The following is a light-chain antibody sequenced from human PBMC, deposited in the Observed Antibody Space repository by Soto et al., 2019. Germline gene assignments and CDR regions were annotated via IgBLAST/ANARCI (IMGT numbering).Light chain of an antibody. V-gene: IGKV1-5*03. CDR3: QQYDVYSPWI. J-gene: IGKJ1*01. CDR2: KAS. CDR1: QSVSRW. Sequence: DIQMPQSNTPLSASLGDRFTITCLASQSVSRWLAWYKQKPGEAPKLLIYKASNLESGVSSRFSGSGSGTEFTLTISSLQPDDSATYYCQQYDVYSPWIFCQGTNVDIK.